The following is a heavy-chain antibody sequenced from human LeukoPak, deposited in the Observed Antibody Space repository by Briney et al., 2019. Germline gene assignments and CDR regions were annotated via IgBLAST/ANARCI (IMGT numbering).Heavy chain of an antibody. Sequence: ASVTVSFKASGGTFSIYAISWLRQAPGQGREWMGGIIPIFGTANYAQKFQGRVTITADESSSTAYMELSSLRSEDTAVYYWARAVGSGMYYKLYWIDAWGQGTLVTVSS. V-gene: IGHV1-69*01. CDR3: ARAVGSGMYYKLYWIDA. D-gene: IGHD3-10*01. J-gene: IGHJ5*02. CDR2: IIPIFGTA. CDR1: GGTFSIYA.